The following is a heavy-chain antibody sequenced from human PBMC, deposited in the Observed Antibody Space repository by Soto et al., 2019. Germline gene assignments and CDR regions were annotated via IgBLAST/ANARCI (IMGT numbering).Heavy chain of an antibody. CDR1: GFTFSDYY. J-gene: IGHJ6*03. CDR3: ASGVAASHFYYYYMDV. V-gene: IGHV3-11*01. CDR2: ISGSGSTI. D-gene: IGHD2-15*01. Sequence: QVQLVESGGGLVKPGGSLRLSCAASGFTFSDYYMSWIRQAPGKGLEWVSYISGSGSTIYYADSVKGRFTISRDNDKNSLHLHMNSVRAQDTAVYYCASGVAASHFYYYYMDVWCKGTTVTVSS.